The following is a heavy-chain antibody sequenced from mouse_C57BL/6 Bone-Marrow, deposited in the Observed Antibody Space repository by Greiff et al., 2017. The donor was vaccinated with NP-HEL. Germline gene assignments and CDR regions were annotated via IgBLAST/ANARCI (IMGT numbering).Heavy chain of an antibody. J-gene: IGHJ4*01. D-gene: IGHD1-1*01. CDR2: IDPEDGET. CDR3: ALITTVVATEAMDY. CDR1: GFNIKDYY. Sequence: EVQLQQPGAELVKPGASVKLSCTASGFNIKDYYMHWVKQRTEQGLEWIGRIDPEDGETKYAPKFQGKATITADTSSNTAYLQRSSLTSEDTAVYYCALITTVVATEAMDYWGQGTSVTVSS. V-gene: IGHV14-2*01.